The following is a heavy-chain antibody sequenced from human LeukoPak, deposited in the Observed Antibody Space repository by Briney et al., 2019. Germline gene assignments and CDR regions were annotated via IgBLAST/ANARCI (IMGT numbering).Heavy chain of an antibody. D-gene: IGHD2-2*01. CDR1: GGSISSYY. CDR2: IYTSGST. CDR3: ARLEIVPAALSYYYYYYMDV. J-gene: IGHJ6*03. V-gene: IGHV4-4*09. Sequence: PSETLSLTCTVSGGSISSYYWSWIRQPPGKGLEWIGYIYTSGSTNYNPSLESRVTISVDTSKNQFSLKLSSVTAADTAVYYCARLEIVPAALSYYYYYYMDVWGKATTVTVSS.